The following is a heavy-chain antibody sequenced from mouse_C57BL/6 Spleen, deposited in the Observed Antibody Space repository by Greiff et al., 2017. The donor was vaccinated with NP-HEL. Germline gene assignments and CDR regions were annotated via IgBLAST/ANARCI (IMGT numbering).Heavy chain of an antibody. V-gene: IGHV1-9*01. CDR3: ARRDY. J-gene: IGHJ2*01. CDR1: GYTFTGYW. Sequence: LQESGAELMKPGASVKLSCKATGYTFTGYWIEWVKQRPGHGLEWIGEILPGSGSTNYNEKFKGKATLTADTSSNTAYMQLNSLTTEDSTIYYCARRDYWGQGTTLTVSS. CDR2: ILPGSGST.